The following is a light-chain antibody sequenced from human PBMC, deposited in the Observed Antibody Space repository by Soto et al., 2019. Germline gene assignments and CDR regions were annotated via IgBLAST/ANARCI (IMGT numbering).Light chain of an antibody. CDR3: QQYGSSLWT. V-gene: IGKV3-20*01. Sequence: EIVLTQSPGTLSLSPGERATLSCRASQIVSSSYLAWYQQKPGQAPRLLIYGASSRATVIPDRFSGSGSGTDFTLTISRLEPEDFAVYYCQQYGSSLWTFGQGTKVDIK. J-gene: IGKJ1*01. CDR2: GAS. CDR1: QIVSSSY.